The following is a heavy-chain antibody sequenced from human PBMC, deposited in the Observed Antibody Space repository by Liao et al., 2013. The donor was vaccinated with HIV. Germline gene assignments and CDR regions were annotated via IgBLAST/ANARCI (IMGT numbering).Heavy chain of an antibody. J-gene: IGHJ6*03. V-gene: IGHV4-34*01. Sequence: QVQLQQWGAGLLKPSETLSLTCAVYGGSLSSYYWSWIRQPPGKGLEWIGEINHSGSTNYNPSLKSRVTISVDTSKNQFSLKLSSVTAADTAVYYCAREVRHYYYMDVWGKGTTVTVSS. CDR1: GGSLSSYY. CDR3: AREVRHYYYMDV. CDR2: INHSGST.